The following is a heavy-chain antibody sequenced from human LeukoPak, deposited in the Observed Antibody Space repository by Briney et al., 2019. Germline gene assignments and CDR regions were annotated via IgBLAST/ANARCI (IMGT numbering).Heavy chain of an antibody. CDR3: ARDRNGDFWSTYYTGYFDY. CDR2: ISGGGDAT. D-gene: IGHD3-3*01. CDR1: DFSFITYA. Sequence: GGSLRLSCAASDFSFITYAMSWVRQTPGKGLEWVSTISGGGDATYYADSVKGRFTISRDNAKNSLSLQMNSLRAEDTSVYYCARDRNGDFWSTYYTGYFDYWGQGTLVTVSS. V-gene: IGHV3-23*01. J-gene: IGHJ4*02.